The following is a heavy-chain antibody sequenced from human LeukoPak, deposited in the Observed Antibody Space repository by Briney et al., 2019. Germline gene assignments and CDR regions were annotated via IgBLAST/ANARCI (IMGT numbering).Heavy chain of an antibody. V-gene: IGHV3-23*01. CDR3: AKGYCTTSSCYAAKNFDY. Sequence: PGGSLRLSCEASGFTFSIYAMSWVRQAPGKGLEWVSAINSGGITYYADSVKGRLTISRDDSKNTLYLQMNSLRAEDTAVYYCAKGYCTTSSCYAAKNFDYWGQGTLVTVSS. CDR2: INSGGIT. J-gene: IGHJ4*02. D-gene: IGHD2-2*01. CDR1: GFTFSIYA.